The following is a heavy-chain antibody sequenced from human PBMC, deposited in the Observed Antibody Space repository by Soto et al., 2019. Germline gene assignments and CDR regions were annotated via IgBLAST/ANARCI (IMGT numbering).Heavy chain of an antibody. J-gene: IGHJ4*02. V-gene: IGHV4-34*01. CDR3: ARDKITGLFDY. D-gene: IGHD2-8*02. CDR2: INHSGST. Sequence: SETLSLTCDFYGWSFSGYIWTWIRQTPGKGLQWIGQINHSGSTNYNPSLKSRVTISVDTSKNQFSLKLTSVTAADTAVYYCARDKITGLFDYWGQGTLVTVSS. CDR1: GWSFSGYI.